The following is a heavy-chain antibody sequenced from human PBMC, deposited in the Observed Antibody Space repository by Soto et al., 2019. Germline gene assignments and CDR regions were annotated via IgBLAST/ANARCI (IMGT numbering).Heavy chain of an antibody. CDR3: ARDPRYSSGWYWYFDL. CDR2: IYSGGST. V-gene: IGHV3-53*01. J-gene: IGHJ2*01. D-gene: IGHD6-19*01. CDR1: GFTVSSNY. Sequence: EVQLVESGGGLIQPGGSLRLSCAASGFTVSSNYMSWVRQAPGKGLEWVSVIYSGGSTYYADSVKGRFTISRDNAKNSLFLQMNSLRAEDTAVYYCARDPRYSSGWYWYFDLWGRGTLVTVSS.